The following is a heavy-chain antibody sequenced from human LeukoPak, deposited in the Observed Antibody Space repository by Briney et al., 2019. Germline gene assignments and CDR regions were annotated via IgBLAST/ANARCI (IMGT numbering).Heavy chain of an antibody. CDR2: IYHSGST. J-gene: IGHJ4*02. D-gene: IGHD5-18*01. CDR3: ARDPYSYGHDY. CDR1: GYSFSSGYY. Sequence: PSETLSLTCAVSGYSFSSGYYWGWIRQPPGKGLEWIGSIYHSGSTYYNPSLKSRVTISVDTSKNQFSLKLSSVTAADTAVYYCARDPYSYGHDYWGQGTLVTVSS. V-gene: IGHV4-38-2*02.